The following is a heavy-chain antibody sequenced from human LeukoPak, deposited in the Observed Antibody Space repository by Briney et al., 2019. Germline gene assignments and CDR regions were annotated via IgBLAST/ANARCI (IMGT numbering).Heavy chain of an antibody. J-gene: IGHJ4*02. Sequence: PXXGLEWIGYIQNSGSTNYNPSLKSRVTISIDTSKNQFSLKLNSVTAADTAVYYCARGQRGYPYWGQGTLVTVSS. D-gene: IGHD1-1*01. V-gene: IGHV4-59*01. CDR3: ARGQRGYPY. CDR2: IQNSGST.